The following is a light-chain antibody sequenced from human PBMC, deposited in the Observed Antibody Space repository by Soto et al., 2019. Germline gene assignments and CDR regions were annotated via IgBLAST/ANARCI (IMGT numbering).Light chain of an antibody. V-gene: IGLV2-14*03. CDR1: SSDVGGYNY. J-gene: IGLJ3*02. CDR2: DVS. CDR3: SSYTSSSTLV. Sequence: QSVLTQPASVSGSPGQSITISCTGTSSDVGGYNYVSWYQQHPGKAPKLMIYDVSYRPSGVSNRFSGSKSGNTASLTISGLQADDEADYYCSSYTSSSTLVFGGGTKLTVL.